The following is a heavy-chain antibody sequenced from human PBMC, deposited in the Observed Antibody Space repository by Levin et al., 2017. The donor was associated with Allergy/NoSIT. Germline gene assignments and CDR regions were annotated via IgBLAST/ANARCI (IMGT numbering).Heavy chain of an antibody. Sequence: GESLKISCKASGYTFTSYYMHWVRQAPGQGLEWMGIINPSGGSTSYAQKFQGRVTMTRDTSTSTVYMELSSLRSEDTAVYYCAREKLRYFDWLPFDYWGQGTLVTVSS. J-gene: IGHJ4*02. V-gene: IGHV1-46*01. CDR1: GYTFTSYY. CDR2: INPSGGST. D-gene: IGHD3-9*01. CDR3: AREKLRYFDWLPFDY.